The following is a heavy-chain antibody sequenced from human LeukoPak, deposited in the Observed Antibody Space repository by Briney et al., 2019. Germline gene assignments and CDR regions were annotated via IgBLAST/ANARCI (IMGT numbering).Heavy chain of an antibody. J-gene: IGHJ4*02. CDR1: GFTFSTYW. V-gene: IGHV3-7*01. CDR3: TNSDDYGDY. CDR2: IKQDGSEE. Sequence: GGSLRLSCAASGFTFSTYWMSWVRQAPGKGLEWVANIKQDGSEEYYVDSVKGRFTISRDISKNTLYLHMTSLRAEDTAVYYCTNSDDYGDYWGQETLVTVSS.